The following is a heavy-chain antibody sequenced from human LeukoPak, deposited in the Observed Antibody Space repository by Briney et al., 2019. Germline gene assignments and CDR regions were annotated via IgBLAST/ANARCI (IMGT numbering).Heavy chain of an antibody. J-gene: IGHJ4*02. CDR2: INHSGST. CDR1: GGSFSGYY. Sequence: SETLSLTCAVYGGSFSGYYWSWIRQPPGKGLEWIGEINHSGSTNYNPSLKSRVTISVDTSKNQFSLKLSSVTAADTAVYYCARTNCSSTSCREYYFGYWGQGTLVTVSS. D-gene: IGHD2-2*01. CDR3: ARTNCSSTSCREYYFGY. V-gene: IGHV4-34*01.